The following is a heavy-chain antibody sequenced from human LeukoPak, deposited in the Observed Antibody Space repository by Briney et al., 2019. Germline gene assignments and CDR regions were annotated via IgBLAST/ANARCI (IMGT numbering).Heavy chain of an antibody. CDR2: ISYNGNTK. CDR3: ASVKNDYSTFDC. Sequence: GGSLRLSCAASGFTTFTNSAMNWVRQAPGKGLEWVAMISYNGNTKFYADSVKGRFTISRDNSKNALYLQVNSLRPEDTALYYCASVKNDYSTFDCWGQGTLVTVSS. J-gene: IGHJ4*02. CDR1: GFTTFTNSA. D-gene: IGHD1-1*01. V-gene: IGHV3-30*14.